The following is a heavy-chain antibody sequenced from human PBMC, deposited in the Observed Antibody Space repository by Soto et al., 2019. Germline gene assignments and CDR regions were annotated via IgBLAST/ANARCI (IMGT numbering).Heavy chain of an antibody. D-gene: IGHD3-22*01. Sequence: SVKVSCKASGGTFSSYAISGVRQAPGQGLEWMGGIIPIFGTANYAQKFQGRVTITADESTSTAYMELSSLRSEDTAVYSCARARYYDSSGPLGWGQGPLVTVSS. J-gene: IGHJ4*02. CDR2: IIPIFGTA. CDR3: ARARYYDSSGPLG. CDR1: GGTFSSYA. V-gene: IGHV1-69*13.